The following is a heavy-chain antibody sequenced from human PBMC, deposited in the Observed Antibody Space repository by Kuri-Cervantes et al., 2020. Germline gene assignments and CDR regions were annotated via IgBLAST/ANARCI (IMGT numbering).Heavy chain of an antibody. CDR1: GFRFSDYY. V-gene: IGHV3-30-3*01. D-gene: IGHD3-16*02. CDR2: ISYDGSNK. J-gene: IGHJ4*02. Sequence: GESLKISCAASGFRFSDYYMSWIRQAPGKGLEWVAVISYDGSNKYYADSVKGRFTISRDNSKNTLYLQMNSLRAEDTAVHYCARDFVELSTNGGSFDYWGQGTLVT. CDR3: ARDFVELSTNGGSFDY.